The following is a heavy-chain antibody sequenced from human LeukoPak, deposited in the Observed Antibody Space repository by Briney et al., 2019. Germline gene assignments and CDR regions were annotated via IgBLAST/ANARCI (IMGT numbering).Heavy chain of an antibody. CDR3: ARHDTFDFWSGYYRNWFDP. D-gene: IGHD3-3*01. CDR2: INHSGST. CDR1: GGSFSGYY. V-gene: IGHV4-34*01. J-gene: IGHJ5*02. Sequence: ETLSLTCAVYGGSFSGYYWSWIRQPPGKGLEWIGEINHSGSTNYNPSLKSRVTISVDTSKNQFSLKLSSVTAADTAVYYCARHDTFDFWSGYYRNWFDPRGQGTLVTVSS.